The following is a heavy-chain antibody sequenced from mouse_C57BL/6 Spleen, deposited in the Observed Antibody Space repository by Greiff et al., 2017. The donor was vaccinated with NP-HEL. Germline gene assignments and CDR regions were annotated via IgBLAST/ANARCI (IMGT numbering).Heavy chain of an antibody. CDR2: IHPNSGST. CDR3: ARAYGNYGDY. CDR1: GYTFTSYW. D-gene: IGHD2-1*01. Sequence: QVQLQQPGAELVKPGASVKLSCKASGYTFTSYWMHWVKQRPGQGLEWIGMIHPNSGSTNYNEKFKSKATLTVDKSSSTAYMQISSLTSEDSAVYYCARAYGNYGDYWGQGTTLTVSS. V-gene: IGHV1-64*01. J-gene: IGHJ2*01.